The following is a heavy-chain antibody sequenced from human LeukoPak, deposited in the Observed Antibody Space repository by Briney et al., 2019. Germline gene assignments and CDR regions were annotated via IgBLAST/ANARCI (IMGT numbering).Heavy chain of an antibody. CDR3: ATGSPQNP. CDR1: GGSISNYY. J-gene: IGHJ5*02. Sequence: SETLSLTCTVSGGSISNYYWSWIRQSPGKEPEWIGYIYYSGSTDYNPSLKSRLTISLDTPKNQFSLRLTSVTTADTAVYYCATGSPQNPWGRGTLVTVSS. D-gene: IGHD1-14*01. CDR2: IYYSGST. V-gene: IGHV4-59*01.